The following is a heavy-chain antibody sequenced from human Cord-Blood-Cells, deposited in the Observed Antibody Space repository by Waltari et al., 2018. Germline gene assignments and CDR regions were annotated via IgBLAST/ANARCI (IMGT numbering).Heavy chain of an antibody. J-gene: IGHJ4*02. D-gene: IGHD6-19*01. CDR3: ARDRGIAVAGTDFDY. V-gene: IGHV3-33*01. Sequence: QVQLVESGGGVVQPGRSLRLSCAASGFTFSSYGMHWVRQAPGKGREWVAVIWYDGSNKYYADSVKGRFTISRDNSKNTLYLQMNSLRAEDTAVYYCARDRGIAVAGTDFDYWGQGTLVTVSS. CDR1: GFTFSSYG. CDR2: IWYDGSNK.